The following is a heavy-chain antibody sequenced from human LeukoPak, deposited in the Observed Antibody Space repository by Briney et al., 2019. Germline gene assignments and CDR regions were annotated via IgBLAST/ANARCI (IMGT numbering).Heavy chain of an antibody. CDR2: IYPGDSDT. D-gene: IGHD2-2*01. V-gene: IGHV5-51*01. CDR1: GYSFTSYW. Sequence: GESLKVSCKGSGYSFTSYWIGWVRQMPGKGLEWMGIIYPGDSDTRYSPSFQGQVTISADKSISTAYLQWSSLKASDTAMYYCARRVGYCSRTSCYSTFDYWGQGTLVTVSS. CDR3: ARRVGYCSRTSCYSTFDY. J-gene: IGHJ4*02.